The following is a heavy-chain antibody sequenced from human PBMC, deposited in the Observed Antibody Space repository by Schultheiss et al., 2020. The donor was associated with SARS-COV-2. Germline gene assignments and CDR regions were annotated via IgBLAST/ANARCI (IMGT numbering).Heavy chain of an antibody. CDR2: IIPIFGTA. V-gene: IGHV1-69*06. CDR3: ARAWQQLAGGDYYYGMDV. CDR1: GGTFSSYA. Sequence: SVKVSCKASGGTFSSYAISWVRQAPGQGLEWMGGIIPIFGTANYAQKFQGRVTITADKSTSTAYMELSSLTSEDTAVYYCARAWQQLAGGDYYYGMDVWGQGTTVTVSS. D-gene: IGHD6-13*01. J-gene: IGHJ6*02.